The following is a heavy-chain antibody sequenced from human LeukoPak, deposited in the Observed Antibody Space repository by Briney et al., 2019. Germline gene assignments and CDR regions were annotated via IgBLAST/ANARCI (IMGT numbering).Heavy chain of an antibody. V-gene: IGHV4-34*01. D-gene: IGHD2-2*02. CDR3: ARVLGGERYCSSTSCYRFDY. Sequence: SETLSLTCAVYGGSFSGYYWSWIRQPPGRGLEWIGEINHSGSTNYNPSLKSRVTISVDTSKNQFSLKLSSVTAADTAVYYCARVLGGERYCSSTSCYRFDYWGQGTLVTVSS. CDR2: INHSGST. J-gene: IGHJ4*02. CDR1: GGSFSGYY.